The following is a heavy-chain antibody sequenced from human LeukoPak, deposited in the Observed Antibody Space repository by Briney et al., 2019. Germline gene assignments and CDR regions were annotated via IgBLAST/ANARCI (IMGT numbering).Heavy chain of an antibody. D-gene: IGHD3-22*01. CDR1: GGSIISYY. Sequence: PSETLSLTCTVSGGSIISYYWSWIRQPPGKGLEWIGYIYDSGSTNYNPSLKSRVTISVDTSKNQFSLKLSSVTAADTAVYYCARHKRYYDPMDLDLWGRGTLVTVSS. CDR2: IYDSGST. V-gene: IGHV4-59*08. J-gene: IGHJ2*01. CDR3: ARHKRYYDPMDLDL.